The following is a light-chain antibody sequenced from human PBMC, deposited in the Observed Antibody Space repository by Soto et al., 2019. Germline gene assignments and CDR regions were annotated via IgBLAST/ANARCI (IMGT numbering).Light chain of an antibody. CDR1: QSISTY. CDR3: QPYYSNSRT. CDR2: KAS. V-gene: IGKV1-5*03. J-gene: IGKJ1*01. Sequence: DIQMTQSPSTLSASVGDRVTITCRASQSISTYLAWYQHKPGEAPKLLIYKASTLERGVPSRFSGSGSGTEFTLTITSLQPDDFATYYCQPYYSNSRTFGQGTKVEAK.